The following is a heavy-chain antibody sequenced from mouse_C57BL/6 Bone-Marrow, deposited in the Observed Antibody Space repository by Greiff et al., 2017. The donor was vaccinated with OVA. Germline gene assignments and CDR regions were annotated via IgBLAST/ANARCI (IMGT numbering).Heavy chain of an antibody. J-gene: IGHJ4*01. D-gene: IGHD2-5*01. Sequence: VQLQQPGAELVKPGASVKLSCKASGYTFTSYWMHWVKQRPGQGLEWIGMIHPNSGSTKYNEKFKGKATLTVDKSSSTAYMQLSSLTSEDSAVYYFARSGYRNYGGAMDYWDQGTSVTVSS. CDR1: GYTFTSYW. CDR3: ARSGYRNYGGAMDY. CDR2: IHPNSGST. V-gene: IGHV1-64*01.